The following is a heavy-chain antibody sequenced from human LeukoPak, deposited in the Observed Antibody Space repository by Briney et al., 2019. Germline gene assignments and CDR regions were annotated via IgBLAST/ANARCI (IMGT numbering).Heavy chain of an antibody. J-gene: IGHJ4*02. Sequence: GGSLRLSCAASGFTFSSYAMHWVRQAPGKGLEWVAVISYDGSNKYYADSVKGRFTISRDNSKNTLYLQMNSLRAEDTAVYYCARESIAARNDYWGQGTLVTVSS. V-gene: IGHV3-30-3*01. CDR1: GFTFSSYA. CDR2: ISYDGSNK. CDR3: ARESIAARNDY. D-gene: IGHD6-6*01.